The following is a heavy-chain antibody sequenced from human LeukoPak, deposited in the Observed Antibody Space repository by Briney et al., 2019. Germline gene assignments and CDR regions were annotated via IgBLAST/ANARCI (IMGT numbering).Heavy chain of an antibody. J-gene: IGHJ4*02. Sequence: GRSLRLSCAASGFTFSSYAMHWVRQAPGRGLEWVAVKSYDGSNKYYADSVKGRFTISRDNSKNTLYLQMNSLRAEDTVVYYCARGQKAGCSSTSCYYNYWGQGTLVTVSS. D-gene: IGHD2-2*01. V-gene: IGHV3-30-3*01. CDR1: GFTFSSYA. CDR2: KSYDGSNK. CDR3: ARGQKAGCSSTSCYYNY.